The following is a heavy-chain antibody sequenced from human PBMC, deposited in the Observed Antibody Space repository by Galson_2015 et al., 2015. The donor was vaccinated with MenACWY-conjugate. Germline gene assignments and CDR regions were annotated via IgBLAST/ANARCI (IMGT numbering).Heavy chain of an antibody. V-gene: IGHV3-7*03. CDR2: IKYDASEI. J-gene: IGHJ6*02. Sequence: SLRLSCAASGFTFSGHWMTWVRQAPGKGLEWVANIKYDASEIHYVDSVKGRFTISRDNAKNSLYLQMNSLRAEDTAVYYCARYQDILIGLREEYYGMDLWGQGATVTVSS. CDR1: GFTFSGHW. CDR3: ARYQDILIGLREEYYGMDL. D-gene: IGHD3-9*01.